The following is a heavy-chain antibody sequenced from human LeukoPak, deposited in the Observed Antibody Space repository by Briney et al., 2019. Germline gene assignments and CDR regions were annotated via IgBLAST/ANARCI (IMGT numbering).Heavy chain of an antibody. CDR2: IFYSGRT. D-gene: IGHD5-18*01. J-gene: IGHJ4*02. Sequence: SETLSLTCTVSGGSISNYYWNWIRQPPGKGLEWIGYIFYSGRTNYNPSLKSRVTLSVDTSKNWFSLRLTSVTAVDTAVYYCARGQKYTSGYRVTELGSRYSDYWGQGARVTVSP. V-gene: IGHV4-59*01. CDR3: ARGQKYTSGYRVTELGSRYSDY. CDR1: GGSISNYY.